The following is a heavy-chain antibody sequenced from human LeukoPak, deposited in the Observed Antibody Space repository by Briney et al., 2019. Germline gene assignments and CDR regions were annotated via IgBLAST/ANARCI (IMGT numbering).Heavy chain of an antibody. CDR3: TTDDSSGYYYSYYYYMDV. CDR1: GFTFSSYG. V-gene: IGHV3-23*01. Sequence: GGTLRLSCAASGFTFSSYGMSWVRQAPGKGLEWVSAISGSGGSTYYADSVKGRFTISRDNSKNTLYLQMKSLKTEDTAVYYCTTDDSSGYYYSYYYYMDVWGKGTTVTVSS. J-gene: IGHJ6*03. D-gene: IGHD3-22*01. CDR2: ISGSGGST.